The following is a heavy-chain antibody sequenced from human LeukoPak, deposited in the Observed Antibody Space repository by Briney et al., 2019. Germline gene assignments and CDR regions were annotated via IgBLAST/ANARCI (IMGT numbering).Heavy chain of an antibody. CDR2: MKQDGSEK. CDR3: ARGTIAAAGYYYFDY. Sequence: GSLRLSCAASGFTFSSYWMSWVRQAPGKGLEWVANMKQDGSEKYYVDSVKGRFTISRDNAQNSLYLQMNSLRAEDTAVYYCARGTIAAAGYYYFDYWGQGTQVTVSS. D-gene: IGHD6-13*01. V-gene: IGHV3-7*04. J-gene: IGHJ4*02. CDR1: GFTFSSYW.